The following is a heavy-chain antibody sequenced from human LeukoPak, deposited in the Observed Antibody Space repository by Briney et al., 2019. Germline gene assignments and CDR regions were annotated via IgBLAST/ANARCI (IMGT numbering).Heavy chain of an antibody. D-gene: IGHD1-26*01. Sequence: PSETLSLTCTVSGGSISSSSYYWGWIRQPPGKGLEWIGSIYYSGSTYYNPSLKSRVTISVDTSKNQFSLKLSSVTAADTGVYYCARGRVSAKYFSRVEGGFFDYWGQGLLVTVSS. CDR2: IYYSGST. CDR3: ARGRVSAKYFSRVEGGFFDY. CDR1: GGSISSSSYY. J-gene: IGHJ4*02. V-gene: IGHV4-39*07.